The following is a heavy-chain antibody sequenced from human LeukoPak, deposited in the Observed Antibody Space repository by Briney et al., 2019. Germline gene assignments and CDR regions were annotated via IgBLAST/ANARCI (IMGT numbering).Heavy chain of an antibody. CDR3: ATSSLARDYFFAFDT. J-gene: IGHJ3*02. CDR2: FDPEDGET. D-gene: IGHD3-10*01. V-gene: IGHV1-24*01. CDR1: GYTLTELS. Sequence: GASVRVSCKVSGYTLTELSMHWVRQAPGKGLEWMGGFDPEDGETIYAQKFQGRVTMTEDTSTDTAYMELSSLRSEDTAVYYCATSSLARDYFFAFDTWGQGTMVTVSS.